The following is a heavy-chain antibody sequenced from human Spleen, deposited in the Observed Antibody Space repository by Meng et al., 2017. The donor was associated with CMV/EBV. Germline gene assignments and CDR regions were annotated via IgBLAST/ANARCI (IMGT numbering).Heavy chain of an antibody. CDR1: GFTFSSYA. D-gene: IGHD2-2*01. CDR2: ISSSSDI. V-gene: IGHV3-21*04. J-gene: IGHJ6*02. CDR3: ARDAVVPAALHPYYYYGMDV. Sequence: GESLKISCVGSGFTFSSYAMSWVRQAPGKGLEWVSSISSSSDIYYADSVKCRFTISRDNAKNSLYLQMNSLRAEDTAVYYCARDAVVPAALHPYYYYGMDVWGQGTTVTVSS.